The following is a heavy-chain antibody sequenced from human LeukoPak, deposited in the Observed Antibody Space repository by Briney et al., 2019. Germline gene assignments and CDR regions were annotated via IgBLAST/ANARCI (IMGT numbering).Heavy chain of an antibody. J-gene: IGHJ2*01. Sequence: GGSLRLSCAASGFTFSSYWMSWVRQAPGKGLEWVAHVKQDGSEKYYVDSVKGRFTISRDNAKNSLYLQMNSLRAEDTAVYYCARDPSSVIPQWQLVPHWYFDLWGRGTLVTVSS. CDR1: GFTFSSYW. CDR2: VKQDGSEK. CDR3: ARDPSSVIPQWQLVPHWYFDL. V-gene: IGHV3-7*01. D-gene: IGHD6-13*01.